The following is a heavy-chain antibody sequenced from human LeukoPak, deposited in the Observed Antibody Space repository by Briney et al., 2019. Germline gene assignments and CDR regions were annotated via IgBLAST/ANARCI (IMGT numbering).Heavy chain of an antibody. D-gene: IGHD6-19*01. V-gene: IGHV4-39*07. CDR2: IYYSGST. Sequence: SETLSLTCTVSGGSISSSSYYWGWIRQPPGKGLEWIGSIYYSGSTYYNPSLKSRVTISVDTSKNHFSLKLTSVTAADTAVYYCARGSSSGWSLDYWGQGTLVTVSS. CDR1: GGSISSSSYY. CDR3: ARGSSSGWSLDY. J-gene: IGHJ4*02.